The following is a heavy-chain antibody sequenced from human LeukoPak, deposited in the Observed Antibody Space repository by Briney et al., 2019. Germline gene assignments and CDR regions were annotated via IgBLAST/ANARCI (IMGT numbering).Heavy chain of an antibody. J-gene: IGHJ4*02. CDR1: GFTFSSYA. CDR3: AKSGYSSGWYVADFDY. V-gene: IGHV3-23*01. Sequence: GGSLRLSCAASGFTFSSYAMSWVRQAPGKGLEWVSAISGSGGSTYYADSVKGRFTISRDNSKNTLYLQMNSLRAEDTAVYYCAKSGYSSGWYVADFDYWGQGTLVTVSS. D-gene: IGHD6-19*01. CDR2: ISGSGGST.